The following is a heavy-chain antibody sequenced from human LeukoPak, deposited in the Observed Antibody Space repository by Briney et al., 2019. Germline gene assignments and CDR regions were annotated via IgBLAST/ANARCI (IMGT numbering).Heavy chain of an antibody. D-gene: IGHD3-9*01. Sequence: GGSLRLSCAASGFTFSSYSMNWVPQAPGKGLEWVSSISSSSSYIYYADSVKGRFTISRDNAKNSLYLQMNSLRAEDTAVYYCARDVDSSYYDILTGYYNVHYFDYWGQGTLVTVSS. CDR3: ARDVDSSYYDILTGYYNVHYFDY. V-gene: IGHV3-21*01. CDR2: ISSSSSYI. J-gene: IGHJ4*02. CDR1: GFTFSSYS.